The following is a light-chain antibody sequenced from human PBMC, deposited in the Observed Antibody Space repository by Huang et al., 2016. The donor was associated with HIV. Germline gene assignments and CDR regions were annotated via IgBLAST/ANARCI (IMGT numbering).Light chain of an antibody. V-gene: IGKV3-11*01. CDR1: QNVTDS. J-gene: IGKJ4*01. Sequence: EIVLTQSPATLSLSPGERATLSCRASQNVTDSLAWYRQKPGQAHSLLIYRAANRATGTPARFSGSGSGTDFTLTISSLEPEDFAIYYCQERIQWPRLTFGGGTKVEIK. CDR3: QERIQWPRLT. CDR2: RAA.